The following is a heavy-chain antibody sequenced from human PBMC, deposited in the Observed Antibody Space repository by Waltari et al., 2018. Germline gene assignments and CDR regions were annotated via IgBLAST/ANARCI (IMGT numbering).Heavy chain of an antibody. Sequence: QVQLQESGPGLVKSSQTLSLTCTVSGVSIRSSGYYWNWIRPHPKKGLEWIGLIYNSGSASYNPSLKSRVTISGDTSKNQFSLKLNSVTADDTAMYYCARQNVGPGSAHLDHWGQGTLVTVSS. CDR1: GVSIRSSGYY. D-gene: IGHD3-10*01. CDR3: ARQNVGPGSAHLDH. CDR2: IYNSGSA. V-gene: IGHV4-31*03. J-gene: IGHJ4*02.